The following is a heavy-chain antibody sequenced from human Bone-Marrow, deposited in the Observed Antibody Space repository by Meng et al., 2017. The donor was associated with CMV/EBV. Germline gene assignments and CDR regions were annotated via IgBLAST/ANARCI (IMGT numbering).Heavy chain of an antibody. V-gene: IGHV4-34*01. Sequence: SFSGYYWSWIRQPPGKGLEWIGEINHSGSTNYNPSLKSRVTISVDTSKNQFSLKLSSVTAADTAVYYCARLPGDFGSPEPPSNEYFQHWGQGTLVTVSS. CDR2: INHSGST. CDR3: ARLPGDFGSPEPPSNEYFQH. J-gene: IGHJ1*01. CDR1: SFSGYY. D-gene: IGHD1-14*01.